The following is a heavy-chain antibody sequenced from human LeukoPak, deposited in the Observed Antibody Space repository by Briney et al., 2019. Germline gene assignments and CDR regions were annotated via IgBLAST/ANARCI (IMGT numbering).Heavy chain of an antibody. CDR2: IGNSVSNT. CDR3: AKDPHYWGCNY. D-gene: IGHD7-27*01. Sequence: PGGSLRLSCAASGFTVSSNYMNWVRQAPGKGLEWVSGIGNSVSNTYYADSVKGRFTISKDNSKNTLYLQMNSLGAEDTAVYYCAKDPHYWGCNYWGQGTLVTVSS. J-gene: IGHJ4*02. CDR1: GFTVSSNY. V-gene: IGHV3-23*01.